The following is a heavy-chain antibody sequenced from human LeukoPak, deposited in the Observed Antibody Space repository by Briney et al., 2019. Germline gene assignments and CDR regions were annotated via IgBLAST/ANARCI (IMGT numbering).Heavy chain of an antibody. CDR3: ARGSSRWDH. V-gene: IGHV3-7*04. Sequence: GGSLRLSCAASGFTSSSYAMHWVRQAPGKGLEWVANIKQDGSQIFYVDSVKGRFTISRDNAKNSLYLQMNCLRAEDSAVYYCARGSSRWDHWGQGTLVTVSS. J-gene: IGHJ4*02. CDR1: GFTSSSYA. CDR2: IKQDGSQI. D-gene: IGHD6-13*01.